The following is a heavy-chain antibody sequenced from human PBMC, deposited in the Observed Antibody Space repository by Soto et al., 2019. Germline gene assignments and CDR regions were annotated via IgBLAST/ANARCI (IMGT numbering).Heavy chain of an antibody. CDR1: GYTFTSYA. J-gene: IGHJ3*02. V-gene: IGHV1-3*01. CDR2: INAGNGNT. D-gene: IGHD3-3*01. CDR3: ARERSPGIPIFGVVIMFDAFDI. Sequence: GASVKVSCKASGYTFTSYAMHWVRQAPGQRLEWMGWINAGNGNTKYSQKFQGRVTITRDTSASTAYMEPSSLRSEDTAVYYCARERSPGIPIFGVVIMFDAFDIWGQGTMVTVSS.